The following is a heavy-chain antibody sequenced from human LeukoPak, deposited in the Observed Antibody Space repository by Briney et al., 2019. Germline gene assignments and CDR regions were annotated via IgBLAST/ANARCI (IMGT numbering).Heavy chain of an antibody. V-gene: IGHV3-7*03. CDR2: IKQDGSEK. J-gene: IGHJ3*02. D-gene: IGHD3-10*01. CDR1: GFTFSSYW. Sequence: GGSLRLSCAASGFTFSSYWMSWVRQAPGKGLEWVANIKQDGSEKYYVDSVKGRFTISRDNAKNSLYLQMNSLRAEDTALYYCAKDINQLWFSRAFDIWGQGTMVTVSS. CDR3: AKDINQLWFSRAFDI.